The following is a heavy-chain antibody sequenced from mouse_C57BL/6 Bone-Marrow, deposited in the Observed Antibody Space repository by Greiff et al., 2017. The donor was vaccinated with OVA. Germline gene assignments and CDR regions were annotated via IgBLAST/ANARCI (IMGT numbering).Heavy chain of an antibody. CDR3: AQIYEAY. J-gene: IGHJ3*01. Sequence: DVKLQESGPVLVKPGASVKMSCKASGYTFTDYYMNWVKQSHGKSLEWIGVINPYNGGTSYNQKFKGKATLTVDKSSSTAYMELNSLTSEDSAVYYCAQIYEAYWGQGTLVTVSA. D-gene: IGHD1-1*01. CDR2: INPYNGGT. CDR1: GYTFTDYY. V-gene: IGHV1-19*01.